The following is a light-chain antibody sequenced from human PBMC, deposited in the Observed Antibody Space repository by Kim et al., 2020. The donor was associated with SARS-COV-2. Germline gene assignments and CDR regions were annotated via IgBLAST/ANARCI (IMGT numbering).Light chain of an antibody. Sequence: QAVVTQEPSLTVSSGGTVTLTCASNTGAVTSGYYPNWFQLKPGQAPRSMIHTASGRHSWTPARFSGSLLGGKAALTLSGVQPEDEAEYYCLLYYGGVWVFGGGTKLTVL. CDR2: TAS. CDR1: TGAVTSGYY. V-gene: IGLV7-43*01. J-gene: IGLJ3*02. CDR3: LLYYGGVWV.